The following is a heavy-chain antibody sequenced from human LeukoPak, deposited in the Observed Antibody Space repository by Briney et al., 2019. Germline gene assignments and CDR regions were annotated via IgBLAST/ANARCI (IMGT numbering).Heavy chain of an antibody. Sequence: GESLKISCKGSGSSFPTYWIAWVRQMPGKGLEWMGIIYPDESNIRHSPSFQGQVTISADKSISTAYLQWSSLKASDTAMYYCARPPSRGYSSSFEYWGQGTLVTVSS. CDR2: IYPDESNI. CDR3: ARPPSRGYSSSFEY. J-gene: IGHJ4*02. V-gene: IGHV5-51*01. CDR1: GSSFPTYW. D-gene: IGHD2-2*03.